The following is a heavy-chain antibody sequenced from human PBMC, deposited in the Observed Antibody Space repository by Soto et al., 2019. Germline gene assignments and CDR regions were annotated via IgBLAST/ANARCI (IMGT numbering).Heavy chain of an antibody. Sequence: PSETLSLTCIVSGGSITSYHWSCIRQFPGKGLEWIAYMYYTGNTNYNPSLKSRVTRSMDKSKNQLSLKLTSVTAADTAVYYCARDMHPGFSHSLDLWGQGTLVTVSS. CDR1: GGSITSYH. CDR2: MYYTGNT. CDR3: ARDMHPGFSHSLDL. D-gene: IGHD5-18*01. V-gene: IGHV4-59*01. J-gene: IGHJ5*02.